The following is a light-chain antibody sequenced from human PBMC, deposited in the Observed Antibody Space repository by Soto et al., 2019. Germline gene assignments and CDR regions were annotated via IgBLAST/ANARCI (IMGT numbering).Light chain of an antibody. CDR3: QEYNHLVT. Sequence: IVMTQSPATLSVSPGERVTLSCRASQSVSSHLAWYQQKPGQAPRLLMYAASTRANGIPARFSGSGSGTEFTLTITSLQSEDFALYYCQEYNHLVTFGGGTKVEIK. CDR2: AAS. CDR1: QSVSSH. V-gene: IGKV3-15*01. J-gene: IGKJ4*01.